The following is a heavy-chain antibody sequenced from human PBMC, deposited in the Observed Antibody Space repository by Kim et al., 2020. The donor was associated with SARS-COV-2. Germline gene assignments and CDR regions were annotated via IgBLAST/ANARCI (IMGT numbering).Heavy chain of an antibody. Sequence: ASVKVSCKASGYTFTGYYMHWVRQAPGQGLEWMGWINPNSGGTNYAQKFQGRVTMTRDTSISTAYMELSRLRSDDTAVYYCARAGIAVAGDEAFDIWGQGTMVTVSS. D-gene: IGHD6-19*01. J-gene: IGHJ3*02. CDR3: ARAGIAVAGDEAFDI. V-gene: IGHV1-2*02. CDR2: INPNSGGT. CDR1: GYTFTGYY.